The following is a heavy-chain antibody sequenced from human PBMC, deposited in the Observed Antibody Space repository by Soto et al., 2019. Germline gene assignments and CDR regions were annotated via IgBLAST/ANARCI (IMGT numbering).Heavy chain of an antibody. Sequence: QVQLQETGPGLVKPSQTLSLTCTVSGGSISNGEYYWSWVRQPPGKGLEWIAYIFYSGSTFYNPSLKGRVTISVATSKSQFSLKLSSVTAADTAVYYCARVRYFETKGWFDTWGQGTLVTVSS. CDR2: IFYSGST. J-gene: IGHJ5*02. D-gene: IGHD3-9*01. CDR3: ARVRYFETKGWFDT. CDR1: GGSISNGEYY. V-gene: IGHV4-30-4*01.